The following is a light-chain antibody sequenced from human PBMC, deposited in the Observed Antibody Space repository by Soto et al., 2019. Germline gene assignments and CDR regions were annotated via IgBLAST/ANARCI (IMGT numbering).Light chain of an antibody. CDR3: QQYFKSPWP. CDR1: QTVSSNY. Sequence: EIVLTQSPGTLSLSPGERATLSCGASQTVSSNYLAWYQQKPGQAPRLLIYGASSRATGIPDRFSGSGSGTDFVLTISRLEPEDFAVYYCQQYFKSPWPFGQGTKVDIK. V-gene: IGKV3-20*01. J-gene: IGKJ1*01. CDR2: GAS.